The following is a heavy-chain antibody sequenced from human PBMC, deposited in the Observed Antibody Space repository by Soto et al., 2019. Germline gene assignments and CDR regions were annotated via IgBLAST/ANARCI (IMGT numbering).Heavy chain of an antibody. CDR2: IYYSGST. CDR1: GGSVSSGSYY. Sequence: SETLSLTCTVSGGSVSSGSYYWSWIRQPPGKGLEWIGYIYYSGSTNYNPSLKSRVTISVDTSKNQFSLKLSSVTAADTAVYYCARYGRSVVSSEYYFDYWGQGTLVTVSS. V-gene: IGHV4-61*01. D-gene: IGHD1-26*01. CDR3: ARYGRSVVSSEYYFDY. J-gene: IGHJ4*02.